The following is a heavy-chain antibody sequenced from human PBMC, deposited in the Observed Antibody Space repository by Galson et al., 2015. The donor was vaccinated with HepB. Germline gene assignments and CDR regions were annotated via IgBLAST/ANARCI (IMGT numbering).Heavy chain of an antibody. CDR3: ARHAPYYYDSSGYTDAFDI. D-gene: IGHD3-22*01. V-gene: IGHV5-10-1*01. CDR2: IDPSDSYT. CDR1: GYSFTSYW. Sequence: QSGAEVKKPGESLRISCKGSGYSFTSYWISWVRQMPGKGLEWMGRIDPSDSYTNYSPSFQGHVTISADKSISTAYLQWSSLKASDTAMYYCARHAPYYYDSSGYTDAFDIWGQGTMVTVSS. J-gene: IGHJ3*02.